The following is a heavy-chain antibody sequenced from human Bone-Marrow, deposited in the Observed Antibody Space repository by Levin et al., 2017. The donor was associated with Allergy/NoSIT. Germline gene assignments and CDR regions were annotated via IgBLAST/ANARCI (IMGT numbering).Heavy chain of an antibody. CDR3: ATEMWGVAPFYFDY. V-gene: IGHV3-66*01. D-gene: IGHD3-10*01. CDR2: IYSGGHT. J-gene: IGHJ4*02. CDR1: GFTVSSKY. Sequence: GGSLRLSCAASGFTVSSKYMSWVRQAPGRGLEWVSVIYSGGHTYYADSVKGRFTISRDNSKNTLYLQMNSLRAEDTAVYYCATEMWGVAPFYFDYWGQGTLVTVSS.